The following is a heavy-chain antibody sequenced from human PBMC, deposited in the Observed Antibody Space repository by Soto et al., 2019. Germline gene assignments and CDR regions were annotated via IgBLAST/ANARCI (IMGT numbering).Heavy chain of an antibody. V-gene: IGHV4-30-4*01. CDR1: GGSISSGDYY. D-gene: IGHD3-3*01. Sequence: SETLSLTCSVSGGSISSGDYYWSWIRQPPEKGLEWIGYIYYSGSTYYNPSLKSRVTISVDTSKNQFSLNLNSVTAADTAVYFCARGNDFWSGYSTLTYYGLDVWGQGTTVTVS. CDR2: IYYSGST. J-gene: IGHJ6*02. CDR3: ARGNDFWSGYSTLTYYGLDV.